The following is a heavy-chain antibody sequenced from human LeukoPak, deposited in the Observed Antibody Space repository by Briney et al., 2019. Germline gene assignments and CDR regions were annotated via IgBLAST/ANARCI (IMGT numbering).Heavy chain of an antibody. CDR2: MNPDSGNT. J-gene: IGHJ4*02. CDR1: GGTFSSYA. CDR3: ARGKARITLIQAIDY. D-gene: IGHD3-22*01. V-gene: IGHV1-8*02. Sequence: ASVKVSCKASGGTFSSYAISWVRQAPGQGLEWMGWMNPDSGNTGYAQKFQGRVTMTRNTSINAAYMELSSLRFEDTAVYYCARGKARITLIQAIDYWGQGTLVTVSS.